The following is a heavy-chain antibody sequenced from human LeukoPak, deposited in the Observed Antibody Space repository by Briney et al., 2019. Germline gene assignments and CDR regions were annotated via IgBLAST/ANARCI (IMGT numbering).Heavy chain of an antibody. CDR3: ARVPSGRPTYYFVY. Sequence: ASVKVSCKASGYTFTSYGISWVRQAPGQGLEWMGWISAYNGNTNYAQKLQGRVTMTTDTSTSTAYMELRSLRSDDTAVYYCARVPSGRPTYYFVYWGQGTLVTVSS. D-gene: IGHD6-19*01. V-gene: IGHV1-18*01. J-gene: IGHJ4*02. CDR2: ISAYNGNT. CDR1: GYTFTSYG.